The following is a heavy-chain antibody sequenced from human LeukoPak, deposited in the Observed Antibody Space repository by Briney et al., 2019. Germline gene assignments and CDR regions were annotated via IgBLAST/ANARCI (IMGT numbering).Heavy chain of an antibody. Sequence: GASVKVPCKASGYTFTGYYMHWVRQAPGQGLEWMGWINPNSGGTNYAQKFQGRVTMTRDTSISTAYMELSRLRSDDTAVYYCARAVDYYDSSGYYYVYFDYWGQGALVTVSS. CDR3: ARAVDYYDSSGYYYVYFDY. J-gene: IGHJ4*02. CDR1: GYTFTGYY. CDR2: INPNSGGT. D-gene: IGHD3-22*01. V-gene: IGHV1-2*02.